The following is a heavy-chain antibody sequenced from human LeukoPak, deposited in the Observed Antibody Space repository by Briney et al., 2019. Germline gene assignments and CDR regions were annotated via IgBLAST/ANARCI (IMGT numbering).Heavy chain of an antibody. CDR3: AKGLAVAGHFDY. CDR2: ISNSGGGT. D-gene: IGHD6-19*01. J-gene: IGHJ4*02. Sequence: GGSLRLSCAASGFTFSSYAMTWVRQAPGKGLEWVSAISNSGGGTYYADSVKGRFTISRDNSKNTLYLQMNSLRAEDTAVYYCAKGLAVAGHFDYWGQGTLVTVSS. CDR1: GFTFSSYA. V-gene: IGHV3-23*01.